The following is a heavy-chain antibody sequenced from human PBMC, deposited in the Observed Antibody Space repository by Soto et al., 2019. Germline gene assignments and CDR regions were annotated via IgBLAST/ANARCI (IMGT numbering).Heavy chain of an antibody. Sequence: QVQLVQSGVEVKTPGSSVRVSCKASGDTFKNSVISWVRQAPGQGLEWMGGTIPLFGTTDYAQKFQGRLTITTDESTTTAYMEVSRLTSEDTAVYYCVAELDFGKLSVVWGQGTTVIVSS. V-gene: IGHV1-69*01. D-gene: IGHD3-10*01. J-gene: IGHJ6*02. CDR2: TIPLFGTT. CDR3: VAELDFGKLSVV. CDR1: GDTFKNSV.